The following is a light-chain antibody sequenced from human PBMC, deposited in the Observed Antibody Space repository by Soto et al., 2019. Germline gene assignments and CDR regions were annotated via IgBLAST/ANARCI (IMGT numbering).Light chain of an antibody. J-gene: IGKJ5*01. CDR1: QSVSSSY. CDR3: QQYGSSLPIT. V-gene: IGKV3-20*01. CDR2: GAS. Sequence: ESLLTQSPGTLSLYPGERATLSCRASQSVSSSYLAWYQQKPGQAPRLLIYGASSRATGIPDRFSGSGSGTDFTLTISRLEPEDFAVYYCQQYGSSLPITFGQGTRLEIK.